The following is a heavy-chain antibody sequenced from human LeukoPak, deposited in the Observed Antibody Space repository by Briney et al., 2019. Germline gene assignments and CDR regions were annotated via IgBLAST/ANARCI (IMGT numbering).Heavy chain of an antibody. CDR3: ARAALGYCSSTSCPYYYYMDV. V-gene: IGHV1-69*13. CDR1: GGTFSSYA. Sequence: ASVKVSCKASGGTFSSYAISWVRQAPGQGLEWMGGIIPIFGTANYAQKFQGRVTITADESTSTAYMELSSLRSEDTAVYYCARAALGYCSSTSCPYYYYMDVWGKGTTVTVSS. J-gene: IGHJ6*03. D-gene: IGHD2-2*01. CDR2: IIPIFGTA.